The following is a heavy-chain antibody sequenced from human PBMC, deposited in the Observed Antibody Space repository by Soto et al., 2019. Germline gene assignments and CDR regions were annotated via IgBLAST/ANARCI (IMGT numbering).Heavy chain of an antibody. Sequence: GGSLRLSCAASGFTFSNYAMSWVRQAPGKGLEWVSAISGSGGSTYYADSVKGRFTISRDNSKNTLYLQMNSLRAEDTAVYYCARRRAYDILTGYPDYWGQGTLVTVSS. D-gene: IGHD3-9*01. V-gene: IGHV3-23*01. CDR2: ISGSGGST. J-gene: IGHJ4*02. CDR3: ARRRAYDILTGYPDY. CDR1: GFTFSNYA.